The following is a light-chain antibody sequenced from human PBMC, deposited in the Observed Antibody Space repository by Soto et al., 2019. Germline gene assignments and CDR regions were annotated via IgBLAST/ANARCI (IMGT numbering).Light chain of an antibody. CDR1: NSDVGGYNY. CDR2: GVT. Sequence: QSALTQPASVSGSPGQSITIFCTGTNSDVGGYNYVSWYHQHPGKAPKLIIYGVTNRPSGVSDRFSGSKSGYTASLTISGLRAEDEADYYCSSYTNNGAPVLGTGNKVPV. CDR3: SSYTNNGAPV. V-gene: IGLV2-14*01. J-gene: IGLJ1*01.